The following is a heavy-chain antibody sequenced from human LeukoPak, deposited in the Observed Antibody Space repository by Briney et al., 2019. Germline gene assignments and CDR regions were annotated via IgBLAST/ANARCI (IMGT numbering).Heavy chain of an antibody. D-gene: IGHD3-3*01. CDR3: AKCLEWLFPIDY. CDR2: INPNSGGT. Sequence: ASVKVSCKASGYTFIGNYIHWMRQAPGRGLEWMGWINPNSGGTTYAQKFQGRVTMTRDTSISTAYMELSSLRSDDTAVYYCAKCLEWLFPIDYWGQGTLVTVSS. CDR1: GYTFIGNY. V-gene: IGHV1-2*02. J-gene: IGHJ4*02.